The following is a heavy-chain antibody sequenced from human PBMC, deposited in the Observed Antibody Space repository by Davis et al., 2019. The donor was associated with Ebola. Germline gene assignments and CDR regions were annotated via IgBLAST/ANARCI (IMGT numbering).Heavy chain of an antibody. CDR2: INHSGST. CDR3: ARRVRESTDWYFDS. V-gene: IGHV4-34*01. J-gene: IGHJ2*01. Sequence: SETLSLTCAVYGGSFSGYYWSWIRQPPGKGLEWIGEINHSGSTNYNPSLKSRVTISVDTSKNQFSLRLSSVTAADTAVYYCARRVRESTDWYFDSWGRGTLVTVSS. D-gene: IGHD3-10*01. CDR1: GGSFSGYY.